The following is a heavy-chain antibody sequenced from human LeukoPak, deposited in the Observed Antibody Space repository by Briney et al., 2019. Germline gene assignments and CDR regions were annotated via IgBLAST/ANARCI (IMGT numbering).Heavy chain of an antibody. CDR3: AREESSSDSRWFDP. V-gene: IGHV1-69*05. CDR2: IIAIFGTA. D-gene: IGHD6-6*01. J-gene: IGHJ5*02. Sequence: SVKLSCKASGFPFSSYAISWVRQAPGQRLEWMGGIIAIFGTANYAQKFKGRVTITTDESTSTAYMELSSPGSEDTAVYYCAREESSSDSRWFDPWGQGTLVTVSS. CDR1: GFPFSSYA.